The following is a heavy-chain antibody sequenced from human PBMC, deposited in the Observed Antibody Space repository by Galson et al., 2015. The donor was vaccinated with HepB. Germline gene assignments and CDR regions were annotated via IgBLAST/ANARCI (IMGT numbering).Heavy chain of an antibody. V-gene: IGHV3-21*01. CDR2: ISGSSSYI. CDR1: GFTFSSYS. D-gene: IGHD2-15*01. CDR3: ARTRPVVAATHPDY. Sequence: SLRLSCAASGFTFSSYSLNWVRQAPGKGLEWVSSISGSSSYIYYADSVKCRFTISRDNAKNSLYLQMNSLRAEDTAVYYCARTRPVVAATHPDYWGQGTLVTVSS. J-gene: IGHJ4*02.